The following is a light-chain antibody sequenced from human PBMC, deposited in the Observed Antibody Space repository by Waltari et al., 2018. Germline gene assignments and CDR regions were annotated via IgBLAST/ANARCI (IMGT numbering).Light chain of an antibody. V-gene: IGKV4-1*01. J-gene: IGKJ1*01. CDR2: WAS. Sequence: DIVMTQSPDSLAVSLGARATINCKSSQSVLYSSNNKNYLAWYQQKPGQPPKLLNYWASTWESGVPNRISGIGPGTDFTLTISSLQAEDVAVYYCQQYYSTPWTFGQGTKVEIK. CDR1: QSVLYSSNNKNY. CDR3: QQYYSTPWT.